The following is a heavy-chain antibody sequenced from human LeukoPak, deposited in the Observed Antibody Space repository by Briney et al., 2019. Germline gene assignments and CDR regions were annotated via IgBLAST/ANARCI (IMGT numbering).Heavy chain of an antibody. Sequence: SETLSLTCTVSGGSISSYYWSWIRQPPGKGLEWIGYIYYSGSSNYNPSLKSRVTISVDTSKNQFSLKLSPVTAADTAVYYCARAPGSLYGDYWYFDLWGRGTLVTVSS. CDR1: GGSISSYY. J-gene: IGHJ2*01. D-gene: IGHD4-17*01. CDR3: ARAPGSLYGDYWYFDL. V-gene: IGHV4-59*01. CDR2: IYYSGSS.